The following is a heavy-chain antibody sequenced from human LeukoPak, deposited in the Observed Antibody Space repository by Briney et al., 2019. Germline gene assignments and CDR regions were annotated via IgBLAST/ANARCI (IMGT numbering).Heavy chain of an antibody. Sequence: GASVKVSCKVSGYTLTELSMHWVRQAPGKGLEWMGGFDPEDGETIYAQKFQGRVTMTEDTSTDTAYMELSSLRSEDTAVHYCASTPLGYCSGGSCYSGAFDIWGQGTMVTVSS. CDR1: GYTLTELS. J-gene: IGHJ3*02. CDR2: FDPEDGET. D-gene: IGHD2-15*01. CDR3: ASTPLGYCSGGSCYSGAFDI. V-gene: IGHV1-24*01.